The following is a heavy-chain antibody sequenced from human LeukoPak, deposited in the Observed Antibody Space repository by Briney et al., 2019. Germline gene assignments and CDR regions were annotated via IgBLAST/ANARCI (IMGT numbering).Heavy chain of an antibody. CDR3: AKEQNTYSSSPPDY. CDR2: ISGSGGST. V-gene: IGHV3-23*01. J-gene: IGHJ4*02. Sequence: GGSLRLSCAASGFTFSSYAMSWVRQAPGKGLEWVSVISGSGGSTYYADSVKGRFTISRDNSKNTLYLQMNSLRAEDTAVYYSAKEQNTYSSSPPDYWGQGTLVTVSS. CDR1: GFTFSSYA. D-gene: IGHD6-13*01.